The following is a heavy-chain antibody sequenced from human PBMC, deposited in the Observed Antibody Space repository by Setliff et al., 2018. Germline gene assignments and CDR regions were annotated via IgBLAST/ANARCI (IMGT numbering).Heavy chain of an antibody. CDR1: GITFRNAW. V-gene: IGHV3-15*01. J-gene: IGHJ4*02. CDR2: IKSATDGETT. Sequence: PGGSLRLSCVVSGITFRNAWMSWVRQAPGKGREWVGRIKSATDGETTDYASPVEGRFIISRDDSQNSLYLQMYSLTTEDTAVYYCTTSAIHFSEYMWVTYRHIDHWGQGTLVTVSS. D-gene: IGHD3-16*02. CDR3: TTSAIHFSEYMWVTYRHIDH.